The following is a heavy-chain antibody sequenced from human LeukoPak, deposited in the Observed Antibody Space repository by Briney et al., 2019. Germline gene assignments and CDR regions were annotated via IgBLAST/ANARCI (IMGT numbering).Heavy chain of an antibody. CDR1: GFTFSSYA. CDR3: ARESRHSPDY. Sequence: GGSLRLSCAASGFTFSSYAMSWVRQAPGKGLEWVSAISGSGGSTYYADSVKGRFTISRDNAKNSLYLQMNSLRAEDTAVYYCARESRHSPDYWGQGTLVTVSS. CDR2: ISGSGGST. J-gene: IGHJ4*02. V-gene: IGHV3-23*01.